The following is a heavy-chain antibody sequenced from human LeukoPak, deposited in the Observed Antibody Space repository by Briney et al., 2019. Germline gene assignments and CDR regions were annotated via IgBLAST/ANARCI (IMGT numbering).Heavy chain of an antibody. CDR2: ISSSGSTI. J-gene: IGHJ4*02. Sequence: PGGSLRLSCAASGFTFSSYSMNWVRQAPGKGLEWVSYISSSGSTIYYADSVKGRFTISRDNAKNSLYLQMNSLRAEDTAVYYCARDGGMVRGAPLLLDYWGQGTLVTVSS. CDR1: GFTFSSYS. D-gene: IGHD3-10*01. V-gene: IGHV3-48*04. CDR3: ARDGGMVRGAPLLLDY.